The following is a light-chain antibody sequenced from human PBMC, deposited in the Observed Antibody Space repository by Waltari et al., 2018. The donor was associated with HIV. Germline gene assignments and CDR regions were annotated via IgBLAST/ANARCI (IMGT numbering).Light chain of an antibody. Sequence: HSVLTQPPSVSVAPGQRVTISCTGSSSNIGAGYDLHWYQQLPGTAPKLLIYGNNNRPSGVPDRFSGSKSGTSASLAITGLQAEDEADYYCQSYDSSLSGSVFGGGTKLTVL. CDR3: QSYDSSLSGSV. J-gene: IGLJ3*02. V-gene: IGLV1-40*01. CDR1: SSNIGAGYD. CDR2: GNN.